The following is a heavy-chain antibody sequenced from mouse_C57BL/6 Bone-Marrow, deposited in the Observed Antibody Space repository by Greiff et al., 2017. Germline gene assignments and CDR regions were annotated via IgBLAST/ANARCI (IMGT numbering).Heavy chain of an antibody. CDR1: GYTFTSYD. CDR3: ARLEFDGSRGDLDFDV. Sequence: VKLQESGPELVKPGASVKLSCKASGYTFTSYDINWVKQRPGQGLEWIGWIYPRAGSTKYNEKFKGKATLTVDTSSSKAYMELHSLTSEDSAVYFCARLEFDGSRGDLDFDVWGTGTTVTVSS. CDR2: IYPRAGST. D-gene: IGHD1-1*01. J-gene: IGHJ1*03. V-gene: IGHV1-85*01.